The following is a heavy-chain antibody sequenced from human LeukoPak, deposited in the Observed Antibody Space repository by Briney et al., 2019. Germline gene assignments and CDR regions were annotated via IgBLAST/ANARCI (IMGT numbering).Heavy chain of an antibody. Sequence: SETLSLTCTVSGGSISSYYWSWFRQPPGKGLEWFGYIYYSGSTNYNPSLNSRVTISVDTSKNQFSLKLRSVTAADTAVYYCARGTIFGVARSFDYWGQGTLVTVSS. J-gene: IGHJ4*02. CDR1: GGSISSYY. CDR3: ARGTIFGVARSFDY. CDR2: IYYSGST. V-gene: IGHV4-59*01. D-gene: IGHD3-3*01.